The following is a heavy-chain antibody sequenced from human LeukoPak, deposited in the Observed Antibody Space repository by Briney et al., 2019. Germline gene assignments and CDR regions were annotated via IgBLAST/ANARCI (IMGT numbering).Heavy chain of an antibody. CDR1: GGSISSSNW. J-gene: IGHJ1*01. V-gene: IGHV4-4*02. Sequence: SETLSLTCAVSGGSISSSNWWSWVRQPPGKGLEWIGEIYHSGSTNYNPSLKSRVTISVDTSKNQFSLKLSSVTAADTAVYYCARGARYYYGSGSYYRNPNFQHWGQGTLVTVSS. CDR2: IYHSGST. D-gene: IGHD3-10*01. CDR3: ARGARYYYGSGSYYRNPNFQH.